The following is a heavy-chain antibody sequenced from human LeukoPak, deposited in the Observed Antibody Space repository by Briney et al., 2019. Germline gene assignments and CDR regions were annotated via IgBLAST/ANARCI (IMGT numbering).Heavy chain of an antibody. J-gene: IGHJ4*02. Sequence: GGSLRLSCAASGFTFSSYAMSWVRQAPGKGLEWVSAISGSGGSTYYADSVKGRFTTSRDNSKNTLYLQMNSLRAEDTAVYYCAKSSITIFGVVTQSWYYFDYWGQGTLVTVSS. CDR3: AKSSITIFGVVTQSWYYFDY. CDR2: ISGSGGST. CDR1: GFTFSSYA. V-gene: IGHV3-23*01. D-gene: IGHD3-3*01.